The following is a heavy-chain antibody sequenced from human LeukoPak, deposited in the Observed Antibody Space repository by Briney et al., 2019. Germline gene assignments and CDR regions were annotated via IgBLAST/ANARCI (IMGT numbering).Heavy chain of an antibody. CDR1: GFTFSSYW. Sequence: PGGSLRLSCAASGFTFSSYWMNWVRQAPGKGLVWVSRIASDGSSTTYADSVKGRFTISRDNAKNSLYLQMNSLRAEDTAVYYCLGGYTFDYWGQGTLVTVSS. CDR2: IASDGSST. J-gene: IGHJ4*02. CDR3: LGGYTFDY. D-gene: IGHD3-16*01. V-gene: IGHV3-74*01.